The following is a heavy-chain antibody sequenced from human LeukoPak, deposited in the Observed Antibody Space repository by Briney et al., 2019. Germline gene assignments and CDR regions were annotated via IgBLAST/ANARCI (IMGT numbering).Heavy chain of an antibody. CDR3: ASAPIVAGPYYYYGMDV. CDR1: GGSISSSNW. J-gene: IGHJ6*02. D-gene: IGHD2-15*01. V-gene: IGHV4-4*02. Sequence: PSETLSLTCAVSGGSISSSNWWSWVRQPPGKGLEWIGEIYHSGSTNYNPSLKSRVTISVDKSKNQFSLKLSSVTAADTAVYYCASAPIVAGPYYYYGMDVWGQGTTVTVSS. CDR2: IYHSGST.